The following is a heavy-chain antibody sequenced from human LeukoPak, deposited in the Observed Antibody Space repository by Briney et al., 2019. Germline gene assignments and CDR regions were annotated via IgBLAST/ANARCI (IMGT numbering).Heavy chain of an antibody. Sequence: GGSLRLSCAASGFTFSSYGMHWVRQAPGKGLEWVAVIWYDGSNKYYADSVKGRFTISRDNSKNTLYLQMNSLRAEDTAVYYCARDKLGESYYFDYWGQGTLVTVSS. V-gene: IGHV3-33*01. CDR3: ARDKLGESYYFDY. CDR1: GFTFSSYG. D-gene: IGHD3-16*01. J-gene: IGHJ4*02. CDR2: IWYDGSNK.